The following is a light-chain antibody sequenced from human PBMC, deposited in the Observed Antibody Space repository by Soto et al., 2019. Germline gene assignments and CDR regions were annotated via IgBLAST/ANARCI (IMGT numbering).Light chain of an antibody. CDR1: QDLVYSDGHTY. V-gene: IGKV2-30*01. J-gene: IGKJ1*01. Sequence: DVVMTQSPLSLPVTLGQPASISCRSSQDLVYSDGHTYLNWYQQRPGQSPRRLIYKVSNRDSGVPDRFSGSGSGSDFTLKISRVEPEDVATYYCMQGGHWPWTFRQGTKVEIK. CDR2: KVS. CDR3: MQGGHWPWT.